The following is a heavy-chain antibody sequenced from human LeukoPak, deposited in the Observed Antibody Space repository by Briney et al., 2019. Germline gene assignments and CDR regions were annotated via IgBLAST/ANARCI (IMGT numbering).Heavy chain of an antibody. CDR3: AKDFSAMVRISRHGMDV. J-gene: IGHJ6*02. CDR1: GFTFSSYT. CDR2: IGSGGDL. D-gene: IGHD5-18*01. Sequence: GGSLRLSCAASGFTFSSYTMNWVRQSSGKGLEWVSTIGSGGDLHYADSVKGRFTISRDNSKNTLYLQMNSLRAEDTAVYYCAKDFSAMVRISRHGMDVWGQGTTVTVSS. V-gene: IGHV3-23*01.